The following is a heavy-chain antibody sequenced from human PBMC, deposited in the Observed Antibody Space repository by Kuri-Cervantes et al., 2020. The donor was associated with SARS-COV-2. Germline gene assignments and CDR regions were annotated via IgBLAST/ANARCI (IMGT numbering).Heavy chain of an antibody. CDR2: INPNSGGT. D-gene: IGHD3-22*01. CDR1: GYTFTGYY. Sequence: ASVKVSFKASGYTFTGYYMHWVRQAPGQGLEWMGWINPNSGGTNYAQKFQGRVTMTRDTSISTAYMELSRLRSDDTAVYYCARDLLQADYYDSSGYYYLPDYWGQGTLVTVSS. V-gene: IGHV1-2*02. CDR3: ARDLLQADYYDSSGYYYLPDY. J-gene: IGHJ4*02.